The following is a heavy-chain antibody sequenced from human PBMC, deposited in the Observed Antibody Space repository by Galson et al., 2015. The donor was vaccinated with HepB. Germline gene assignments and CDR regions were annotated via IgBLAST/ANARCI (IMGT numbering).Heavy chain of an antibody. J-gene: IGHJ4*02. CDR2: ISSSSSYI. CDR1: GFTFSSYS. Sequence: SLRLSCAASGFTFSSYSMNWVRQAPGKGLEWVSSISSSSSYIYYADSVKGRFTISRDNAKNSLYLQMNSLRAEDTAVYYCARDLITFGVSGYWGQGTLVTVSS. D-gene: IGHD3-16*01. V-gene: IGHV3-21*01. CDR3: ARDLITFGVSGY.